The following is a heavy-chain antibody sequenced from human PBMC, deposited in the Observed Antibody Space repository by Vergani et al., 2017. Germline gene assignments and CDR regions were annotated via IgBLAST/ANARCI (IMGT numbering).Heavy chain of an antibody. J-gene: IGHJ2*01. CDR2: INPNSGNT. Sequence: QVQLVQSGAEVKKPGASVKVSCKASGYTFTGYYMHWVRQAPGQGLEWMGWINPNSGNTGYAQKFQGRVTMTRNTSISTAYMELSSLRSEDTAVYYCARLDRIAAAGTSRWYFDLWGRGTLVTVSS. CDR1: GYTFTGYY. D-gene: IGHD6-13*01. V-gene: IGHV1-8*02. CDR3: ARLDRIAAAGTSRWYFDL.